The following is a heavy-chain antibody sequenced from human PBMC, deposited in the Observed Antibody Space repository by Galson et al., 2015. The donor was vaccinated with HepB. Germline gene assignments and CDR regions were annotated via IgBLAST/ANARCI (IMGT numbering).Heavy chain of an antibody. J-gene: IGHJ6*03. CDR3: ARDAVDLAAAGYGEYYYYYYYMDV. D-gene: IGHD6-13*01. Sequence: SVKVSCKASGYTFTSYAMHWVRQAPGQRLEWMGWINAGNGNTKYSQKFQGRVTITGDTSASTAYMELSSLRSEDTAVYYCARDAVDLAAAGYGEYYYYYYYMDVWGKGTTVTVSS. CDR1: GYTFTSYA. CDR2: INAGNGNT. V-gene: IGHV1-3*01.